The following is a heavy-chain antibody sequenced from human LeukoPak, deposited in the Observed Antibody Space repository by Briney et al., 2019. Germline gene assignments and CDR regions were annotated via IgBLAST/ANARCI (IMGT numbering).Heavy chain of an antibody. CDR2: ISSSSSYI. CDR1: GFTFSSYS. D-gene: IGHD3-3*01. CDR3: ARGTRRFLEWLLGHGMDV. J-gene: IGHJ6*02. Sequence: GGSLRLSCAASGFTFSSYSMNWVRQAPGKGLEWVSSISSSSSYIYYADSVKGRFTISRDNAKNSLYLQMNSLRAEDTAVYYCARGTRRFLEWLLGHGMDVWGQGTTVTVSS. V-gene: IGHV3-21*01.